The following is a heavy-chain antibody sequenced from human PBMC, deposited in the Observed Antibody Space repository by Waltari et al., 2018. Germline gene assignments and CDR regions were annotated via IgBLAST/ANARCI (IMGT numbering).Heavy chain of an antibody. CDR2: INWNGGST. Sequence: EVQLVESGGGVVRPGGSLRLSCAASGFTFDDYGMSWVRQAPGKGLEGVVGINWNGGSTGYADSVKGRFTISRDNAKNSLYLQMNSLRAEDTALYYCARARGGIAARPSDYWGQGTLVTVSS. D-gene: IGHD6-6*01. V-gene: IGHV3-20*04. CDR1: GFTFDDYG. J-gene: IGHJ4*02. CDR3: ARARGGIAARPSDY.